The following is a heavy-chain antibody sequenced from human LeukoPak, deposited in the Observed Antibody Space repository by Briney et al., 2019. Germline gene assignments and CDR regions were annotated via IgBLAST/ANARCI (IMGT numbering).Heavy chain of an antibody. D-gene: IGHD2-21*01. V-gene: IGHV3-53*01. CDR2: IYGGGST. Sequence: GGSLRLSCAASGFNVSSNYMSWVRQAPGKGLECVSLIYGGGSTYYADSVKGRFTISRDNSKNTIFLQLTSLRVEDTAVYYCASKGQYCGTLTCKDYWGRGTLVTVSS. CDR1: GFNVSSNY. CDR3: ASKGQYCGTLTCKDY. J-gene: IGHJ4*02.